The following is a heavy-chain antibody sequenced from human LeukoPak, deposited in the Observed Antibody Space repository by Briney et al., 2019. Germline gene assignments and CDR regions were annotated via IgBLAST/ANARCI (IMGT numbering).Heavy chain of an antibody. J-gene: IGHJ6*03. Sequence: ASAALSLTCTISGGSISSTTYYWAWIRQPPGMRLEGIGSVYYGETTYYNPSLESRVTISVDTSKNQFSLRLNSVTAADTAVYYCARHEASYFYYYMDVWGAGTTVIVSS. CDR3: ARHEASYFYYYMDV. CDR1: GGSISSTTYY. CDR2: VYYGETT. V-gene: IGHV4-39*01.